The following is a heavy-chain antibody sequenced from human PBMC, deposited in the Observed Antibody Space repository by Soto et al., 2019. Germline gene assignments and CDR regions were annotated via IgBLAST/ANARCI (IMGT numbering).Heavy chain of an antibody. Sequence: SETLSLTCTVSGGSISSSSSYWGWIRQPPGKGLEWIGSINYSGSTYYNPSLKSRITISVDTSKNQSSLRLSSVTAADTAVYYCARSKYSGYDFRYYYYMDVWGKGTTVTVSS. CDR2: INYSGST. D-gene: IGHD5-12*01. CDR1: GGSISSSSSY. J-gene: IGHJ6*03. CDR3: ARSKYSGYDFRYYYYMDV. V-gene: IGHV4-39*01.